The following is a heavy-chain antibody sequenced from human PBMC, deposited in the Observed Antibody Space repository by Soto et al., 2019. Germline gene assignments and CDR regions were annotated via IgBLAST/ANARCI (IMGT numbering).Heavy chain of an antibody. CDR2: SYYTGTT. Sequence: KPSETLSLTCTVSGASISVHSYYWTWLRQPPGKGLEWIGSSYYTGTTYFNPSLKSRATISVDTSKNQFSLRLTSVTAADTAIYYCTRRDNWNDIYFDPWGPGALVTVSS. J-gene: IGHJ5*02. V-gene: IGHV4-39*01. D-gene: IGHD1-20*01. CDR3: TRRDNWNDIYFDP. CDR1: GASISVHSYY.